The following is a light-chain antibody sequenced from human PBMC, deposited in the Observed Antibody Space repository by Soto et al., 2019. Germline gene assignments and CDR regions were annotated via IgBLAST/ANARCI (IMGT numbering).Light chain of an antibody. CDR3: QQYNNWPLT. CDR1: QSISSN. J-gene: IGKJ4*01. CDR2: GPS. Sequence: EIVMTQSPATLSVSPGERATLSCRASQSISSNLAWYQQKPGQAPRVLIYGPSTRATGIPARFSGSGSGTEFNLTISSLQSEDFAVYYCQQYNNWPLTFGGGTKVEIK. V-gene: IGKV3-15*01.